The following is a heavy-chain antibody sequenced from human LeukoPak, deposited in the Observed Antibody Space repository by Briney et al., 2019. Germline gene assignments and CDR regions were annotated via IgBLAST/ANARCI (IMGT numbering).Heavy chain of an antibody. CDR3: ARVPSDY. V-gene: IGHV3-21*01. CDR2: ISSNGNYV. J-gene: IGHJ4*02. Sequence: PGGSLRLSCAVSGFTSSSYSMNWVRQAPGKGLEWVSSISSNGNYVYYADSVRGRFTISRDNAKNSLYLQMNSLRAEDTAVYYCARVPSDYWGQGTLVTVSS. CDR1: GFTSSSYS.